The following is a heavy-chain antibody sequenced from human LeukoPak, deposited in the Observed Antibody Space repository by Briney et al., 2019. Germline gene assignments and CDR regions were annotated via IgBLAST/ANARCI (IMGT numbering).Heavy chain of an antibody. Sequence: GGSLRLSCAASGFSVSNYYMSWVRQPPGKGLEWVSVMYTGGGRYYGDSVKGRFTISRDNPNNTVFLQMNSLGVEDTALYYCTRGQSYCGADCYSDWGQGTLVTVSS. CDR1: GFSVSNYY. V-gene: IGHV3-66*01. D-gene: IGHD2-21*02. CDR3: TRGQSYCGADCYSD. J-gene: IGHJ4*02. CDR2: MYTGGGR.